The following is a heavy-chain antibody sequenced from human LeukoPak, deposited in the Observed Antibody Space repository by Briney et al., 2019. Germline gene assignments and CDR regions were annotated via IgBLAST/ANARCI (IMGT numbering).Heavy chain of an antibody. CDR2: ISGSDGNT. D-gene: IGHD3-10*01. CDR1: GFTVSNYY. CDR3: AKEKIYYGSGSYYPFDY. V-gene: IGHV3-23*01. J-gene: IGHJ4*02. Sequence: GGSLRLSCAASGFTVSNYYMNWVRQAPGKGLEWVSAISGSDGNTYYADSVKGRFTISRDNSKNTLYLQMNSPRAEDTAVYYCAKEKIYYGSGSYYPFDYWGQGTLVTVSS.